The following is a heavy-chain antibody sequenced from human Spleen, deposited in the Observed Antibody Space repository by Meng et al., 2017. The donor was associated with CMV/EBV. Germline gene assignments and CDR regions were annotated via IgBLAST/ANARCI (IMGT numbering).Heavy chain of an antibody. CDR3: ARAVARARIYSSSSVPDY. CDR2: INWHGGST. J-gene: IGHJ4*02. D-gene: IGHD6-6*01. CDR1: GVTFDDYG. V-gene: IGHV3-20*03. Sequence: SGVTFDDYGMSWVRQAPGKGLEWVSGINWHGGSTGYADSVKGRFTISRDNAKNSLYLQMNSLRAEDTALYYCARAVARARIYSSSSVPDYWGQGTLVTV.